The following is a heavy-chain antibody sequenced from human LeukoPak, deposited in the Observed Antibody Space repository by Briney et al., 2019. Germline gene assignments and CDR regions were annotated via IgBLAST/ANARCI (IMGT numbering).Heavy chain of an antibody. CDR1: GGSISSGGYY. CDR2: SYHGGST. J-gene: IGHJ4*02. CDR3: ARDIIAAAGTWFDY. D-gene: IGHD6-13*01. V-gene: IGHV4-30-2*01. Sequence: PLSLTCTVSGGSISSGGYYWSWIRQPAAKGREWISYSYHGGSTYYNPSLPSRVTISVDRSKDQFSLKLSSETAADTAVYYCARDIIAAAGTWFDYWGQGTLVTVSS.